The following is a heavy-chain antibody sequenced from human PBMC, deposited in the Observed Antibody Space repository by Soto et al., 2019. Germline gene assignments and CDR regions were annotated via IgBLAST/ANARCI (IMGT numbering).Heavy chain of an antibody. V-gene: IGHV1-69*06. CDR3: ARGRFLEWLHYGMDV. CDR2: LIPIFGTA. Sequence: ASVKVSCKASGGTFSSYAISWVRQAPGQGLEWMGGLIPIFGTANCAQKFQGRVTITADKSTSTAYMELSSLRSEDTAVYYCARGRFLEWLHYGMDVWGQGTTVTVSS. D-gene: IGHD3-3*01. J-gene: IGHJ6*02. CDR1: GGTFSSYA.